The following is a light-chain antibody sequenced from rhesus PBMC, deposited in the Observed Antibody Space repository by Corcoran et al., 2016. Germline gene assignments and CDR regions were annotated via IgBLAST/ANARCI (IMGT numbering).Light chain of an antibody. CDR3: QKYNSSPLT. CDR1: QSINSW. J-gene: IGKJ4*01. Sequence: DIQMTQSPSSLSASVGDTVTITRRASQSINSWLAWYQQSPGKTPKLLILEASPLESGVSSRFSGGGAWTDFTLTISSLQSEDFATYYCQKYNSSPLTFGGGTKV. CDR2: EAS. V-gene: IGKV1-22*01.